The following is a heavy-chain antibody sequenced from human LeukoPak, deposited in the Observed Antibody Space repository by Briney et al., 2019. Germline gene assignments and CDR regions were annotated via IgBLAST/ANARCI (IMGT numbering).Heavy chain of an antibody. CDR2: IRRSSGPI. CDR3: VRGTYCGGDCYSSWFDP. Sequence: PGGSLRLSCAASGFIFSSYSMNWVRQAPGKGLEWVSYIRRSSGPIYYADSVKGRFTISRDNAKNSLYLQMNSLRDEDTAVYYCVRGTYCGGDCYSSWFDPWGQGTLVTVSS. J-gene: IGHJ5*02. D-gene: IGHD2-21*02. CDR1: GFIFSSYS. V-gene: IGHV3-48*02.